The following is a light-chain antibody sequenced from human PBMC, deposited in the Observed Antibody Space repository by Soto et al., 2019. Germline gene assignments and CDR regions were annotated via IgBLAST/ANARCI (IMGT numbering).Light chain of an antibody. CDR2: VVS. J-gene: IGLJ1*01. Sequence: QSVLTQPASVSGSPGQSITISCTGTSXDVGGYNYVSWYRHHPANGPKLMIYVVSNRPSGVSYPFSGSKSGNTDSLTSSELPAEDEADYYCNSYTGSGIGFGTGTKVTV. CDR1: SXDVGGYNY. V-gene: IGLV2-14*01. CDR3: NSYTGSGIG.